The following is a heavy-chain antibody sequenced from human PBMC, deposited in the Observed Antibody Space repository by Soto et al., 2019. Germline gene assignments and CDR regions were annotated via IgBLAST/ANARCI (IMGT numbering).Heavy chain of an antibody. J-gene: IGHJ4*02. CDR2: IYHSGST. Sequence: SETLSLTCAVSGGSIRSSNWWSWVRQPPGEGLEWSGAIYHSGSTYYNPSLKSRLTMSVDTSKNQFSLKLSSVTAADTAVYYCTRGDSSRWRPLFDYWGQGTLVTVSS. CDR3: TRGDSSRWRPLFDY. D-gene: IGHD6-13*01. V-gene: IGHV4-4*02. CDR1: GGSIRSSNW.